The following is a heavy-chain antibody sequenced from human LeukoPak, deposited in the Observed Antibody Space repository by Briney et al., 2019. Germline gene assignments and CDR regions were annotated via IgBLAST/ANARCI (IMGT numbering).Heavy chain of an antibody. CDR2: ISSSSSYM. CDR3: ARDLTIRPFDY. Sequence: PGGSLRLSCAASGFTFSSYSMNWVRQAPGKGLEWVSSISSSSSYMYYADSVKGRFTISRDNAKNSLYLQMNSLRAEDTAVYYCARDLTIRPFDYWGQGTLVFVSS. J-gene: IGHJ4*02. CDR1: GFTFSSYS. D-gene: IGHD3-9*01. V-gene: IGHV3-21*01.